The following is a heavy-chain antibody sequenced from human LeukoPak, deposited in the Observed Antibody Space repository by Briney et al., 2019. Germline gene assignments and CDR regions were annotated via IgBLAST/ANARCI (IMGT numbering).Heavy chain of an antibody. J-gene: IGHJ3*02. V-gene: IGHV3-23*01. D-gene: IGHD5-12*01. CDR3: AKRLGLYSGYDHDAFDI. CDR1: GFTFSSYA. Sequence: GGSLRLSCAASGFTFSSYAMGWVRQAPGKGLEWVSAISGSGGSTYYADSVKGRFTISRDNSKNTLYLQMNSLRAEDTAVYYCAKRLGLYSGYDHDAFDIWGQGTMVTVSS. CDR2: ISGSGGST.